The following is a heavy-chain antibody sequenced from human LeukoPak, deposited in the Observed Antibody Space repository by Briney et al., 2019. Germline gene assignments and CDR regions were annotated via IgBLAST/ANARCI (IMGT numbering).Heavy chain of an antibody. CDR2: MNPNRGNT. Sequence: ASVKVSCKASGYTFTRYDINWGRQATGQGLEWMGWMNPNRGNTGYAQKFQGRVTMTRNTSISTAYMELSSLRSEDTAVYYRARVRYDYYYYGMDVWSQGTTVTVSS. V-gene: IGHV1-8*01. D-gene: IGHD5-12*01. J-gene: IGHJ6*02. CDR1: GYTFTRYD. CDR3: ARVRYDYYYYGMDV.